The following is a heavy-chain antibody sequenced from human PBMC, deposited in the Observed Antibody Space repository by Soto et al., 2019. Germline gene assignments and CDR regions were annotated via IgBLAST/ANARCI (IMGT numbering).Heavy chain of an antibody. CDR1: GFTFSSYA. J-gene: IGHJ5*02. V-gene: IGHV3-30-3*01. Sequence: QVQLVESGGGVVQPGRSLRLSCAASGFTFSSYAMHWVRQAPGKGLEWVAVISYDGSNKYYADSVKGRFTISRDNSKNTLYLQMNSLSAEDTAVYYCARAYGGEENWFDAWGQGTLVTASS. D-gene: IGHD4-17*01. CDR2: ISYDGSNK. CDR3: ARAYGGEENWFDA.